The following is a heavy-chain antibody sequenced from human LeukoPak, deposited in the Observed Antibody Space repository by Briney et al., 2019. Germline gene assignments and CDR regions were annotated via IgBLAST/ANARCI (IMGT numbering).Heavy chain of an antibody. J-gene: IGHJ4*02. D-gene: IGHD2-2*01. Sequence: GGSLRLSCAASGFSFSSYEMNWVRQAPGKGLEWISYINSNGRNIDYADSVRGRFTISRDNAKNSLYLQMNSLRAEDTAMYYCARIRLRCSGTTCPQFDYWGQGTLVTVSS. CDR3: ARIRLRCSGTTCPQFDY. V-gene: IGHV3-48*03. CDR1: GFSFSSYE. CDR2: INSNGRNI.